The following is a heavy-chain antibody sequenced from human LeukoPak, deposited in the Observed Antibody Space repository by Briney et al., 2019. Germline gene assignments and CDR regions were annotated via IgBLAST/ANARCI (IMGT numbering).Heavy chain of an antibody. V-gene: IGHV4-30-2*01. Sequence: KASQTLSLTCTVSGGSISSGGYYWSWIRQPPGKGLEWIGYIYHSGSTYYNPSLKSRVTMSVDTSKNQFSLKLSSVTAADTAVYYCARNWGAVTTSRGNWFDPWGQGTLVTVSS. J-gene: IGHJ5*02. CDR1: GGSISSGGYY. CDR2: IYHSGST. D-gene: IGHD4-17*01. CDR3: ARNWGAVTTSRGNWFDP.